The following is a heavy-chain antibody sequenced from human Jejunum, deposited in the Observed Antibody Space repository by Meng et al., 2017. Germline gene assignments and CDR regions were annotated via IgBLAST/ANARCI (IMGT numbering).Heavy chain of an antibody. CDR2: IIPYLGTA. CDR3: ARGGVSYQLLTRLTF. V-gene: IGHV1-69*01. D-gene: IGHD2-2*01. J-gene: IGHJ4*02. Sequence: QGQRGQSGAGVKKPGSSVKVSCKASGGTFTAFAFSWVRQAPGQGLEWMGGIIPYLGTANYAQKFQGRVTITADESTSTAYMELSSLRSDDTAVYYCARGGVSYQLLTRLTFWGQGTLVTVSS. CDR1: GGTFTAFA.